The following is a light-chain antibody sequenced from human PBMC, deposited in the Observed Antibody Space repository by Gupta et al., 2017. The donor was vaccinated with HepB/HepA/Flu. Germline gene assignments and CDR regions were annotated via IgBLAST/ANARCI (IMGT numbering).Light chain of an antibody. V-gene: IGKV1-39*01. Sequence: IQMTHSPSSLSSSVGDRVTITCRASQSISSYLNWYQQKPGKAPKLLIYDASSLKSGVPSRFSGSGSGTDFTLTISKLQPEDFATYYCQQSDSLPRTFGQGTKVDIK. CDR1: QSISSY. J-gene: IGKJ2*02. CDR3: QQSDSLPRT. CDR2: DAS.